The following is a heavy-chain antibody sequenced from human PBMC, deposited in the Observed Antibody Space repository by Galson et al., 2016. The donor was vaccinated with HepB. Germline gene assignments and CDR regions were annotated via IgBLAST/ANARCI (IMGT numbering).Heavy chain of an antibody. CDR2: VYWDDDQ. V-gene: IGHV2-5*02. J-gene: IGHJ5*02. Sequence: PALVKPTQTLTLTCTFSGFSLNTSGVGVGWIRQPPGEALEWLALVYWDDDQRHTPPLKTRLTITKDTSKNQVVLTMANMDPVDTATYYCAHTDLSMWFDPWGQGTLVTVSS. D-gene: IGHD3-3*01. CDR3: AHTDLSMWFDP. CDR1: GFSLNTSGVG.